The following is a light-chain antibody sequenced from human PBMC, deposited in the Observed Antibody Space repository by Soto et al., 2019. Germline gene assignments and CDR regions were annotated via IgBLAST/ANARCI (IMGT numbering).Light chain of an antibody. J-gene: IGKJ4*01. CDR3: QQRSDWPLT. Sequence: EIVLTQSPATLSLSPGERATLSCRASQSVSTSLGWYQQKPGQAPRLLIYDASNRATGIPARFSGSGSGTDFTLTISILESEDFAVYYCQQRSDWPLTFGGGTKVEIK. CDR2: DAS. CDR1: QSVSTS. V-gene: IGKV3-11*01.